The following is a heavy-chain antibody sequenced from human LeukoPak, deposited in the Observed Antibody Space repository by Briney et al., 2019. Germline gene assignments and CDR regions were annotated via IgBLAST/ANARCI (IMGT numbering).Heavy chain of an antibody. CDR2: INPNSGGT. J-gene: IGHJ4*02. Sequence: ASVKVSCKASVYTFTGYYMHWVRQAPGQGLEWMGWINPNSGGTNYAQKFQGRVTMTRDTSISTAYMELSRLRSDDTAVYYCARDKYSSSWYRPDGIDYWGQGTLVTVSS. CDR3: ARDKYSSSWYRPDGIDY. D-gene: IGHD6-13*01. V-gene: IGHV1-2*02. CDR1: VYTFTGYY.